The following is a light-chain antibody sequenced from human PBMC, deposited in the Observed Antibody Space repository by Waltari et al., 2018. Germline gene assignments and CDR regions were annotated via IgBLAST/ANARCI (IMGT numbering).Light chain of an antibody. V-gene: IGKV3D-15*01. CDR3: QQYNIWPWT. J-gene: IGKJ1*01. CDR1: QSAKTS. Sequence: EVVMTQSPATLSVSPGERVSLSCRASQSAKTSLAWYQQTPGQAPRLLIYRPSTRAAGVPARFSGSGSGTEFTLTISSLQSEDSAIYYCQQYNIWPWTFGPGTNVDIK. CDR2: RPS.